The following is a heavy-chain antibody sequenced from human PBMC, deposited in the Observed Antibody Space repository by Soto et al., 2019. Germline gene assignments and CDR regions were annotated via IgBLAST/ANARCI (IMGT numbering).Heavy chain of an antibody. CDR3: VKGMSTPMAPVDS. CDR1: GFSFNNYA. D-gene: IGHD5-18*01. J-gene: IGHJ4*02. Sequence: EVQLLESGGGLVQPGGSLRLSCAASGFSFNNYAMTWVRQAPGKGLEWVSAITGSGGSAYYADSVQGRFTISRDNPKDTLYLQINSLRADDTALYYCVKGMSTPMAPVDSWGQGTLVTVSS. CDR2: ITGSGGSA. V-gene: IGHV3-23*01.